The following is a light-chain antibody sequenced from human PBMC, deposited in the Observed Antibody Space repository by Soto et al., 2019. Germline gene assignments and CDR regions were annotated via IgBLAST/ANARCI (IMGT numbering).Light chain of an antibody. CDR1: QSVSVTS. J-gene: IGKJ3*01. CDR3: QQYGTSPFT. Sequence: IVLTQSPDTLSLSPGERATLSCRASQSVSVTSLAWYQQKPGQAPRLLIYGASSRATGITDRFSAWGSGKEFTLTIRRLEPEDFEVYYCQQYGTSPFTFGPGTKVDFK. CDR2: GAS. V-gene: IGKV3-20*01.